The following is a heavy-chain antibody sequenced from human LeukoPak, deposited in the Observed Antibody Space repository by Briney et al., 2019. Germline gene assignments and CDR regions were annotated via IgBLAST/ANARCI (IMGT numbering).Heavy chain of an antibody. CDR3: ARHFMTTVATGGMDV. CDR1: GYSFTSYW. D-gene: IGHD4-11*01. V-gene: IGHV5-51*01. J-gene: IGHJ6*02. CDR2: IYPGDSDT. Sequence: GESLKISCKGSGYSFTSYWIGWVRQMPGKGLEWMGIIYPGDSDTRYSPSFQGQVTISADKSISTAYLQWSSLKASDTAIYYCARHFMTTVATGGMDVWGQGTTVTVSS.